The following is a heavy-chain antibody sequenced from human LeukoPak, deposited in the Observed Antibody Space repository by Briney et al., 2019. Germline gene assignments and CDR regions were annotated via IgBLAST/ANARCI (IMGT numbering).Heavy chain of an antibody. Sequence: TGGSLRLSCAASGFTFSSYGMSWVRQAPGKGLEWVSAISGSGGSTYYADSVKGRFTISRDNSKNTLYLQMNSLRAEDTAVYYCAKGPPYYYDSSGYYYNDYWGQGTLVTVSS. V-gene: IGHV3-23*01. CDR1: GFTFSSYG. CDR2: ISGSGGST. D-gene: IGHD3-22*01. J-gene: IGHJ4*02. CDR3: AKGPPYYYDSSGYYYNDY.